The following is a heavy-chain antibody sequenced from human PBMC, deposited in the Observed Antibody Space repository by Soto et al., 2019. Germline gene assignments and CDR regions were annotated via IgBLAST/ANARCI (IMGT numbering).Heavy chain of an antibody. CDR1: GYTFTSYG. J-gene: IGHJ6*02. Sequence: ASVKVSCKASGYTFTSYGISWVRQAPGQGLEWMGIINPSGGSTSYAQKFQGRVTMTRDTSTSTVYMELSSLRSEDTAVYYCARDHARYYYYYGMDVWGQGTTVTVSS. CDR3: ARDHARYYYYYGMDV. V-gene: IGHV1-46*01. D-gene: IGHD2-2*01. CDR2: INPSGGST.